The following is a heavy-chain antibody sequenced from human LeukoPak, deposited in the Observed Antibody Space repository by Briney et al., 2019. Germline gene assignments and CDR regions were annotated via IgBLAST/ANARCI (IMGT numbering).Heavy chain of an antibody. D-gene: IGHD1-26*01. CDR2: IYTDDSDT. V-gene: IGHV5-51*01. J-gene: IGHJ4*02. CDR1: AYIFTSYW. Sequence: GESLKIPCKASAYIFTSYWISRVRHMPRKGLEWMGIIYTDDSDTRYSPSFQNHVTISSDNTISTAYLLWSSLQASDTAMYYCWRRLGATRGPIDHWGQGTLVTVSS. CDR3: WRRLGATRGPIDH.